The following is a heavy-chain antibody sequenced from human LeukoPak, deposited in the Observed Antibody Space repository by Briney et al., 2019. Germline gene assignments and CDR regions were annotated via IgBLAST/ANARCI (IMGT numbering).Heavy chain of an antibody. J-gene: IGHJ4*02. CDR3: ARGRLSAGWEIRPKFDY. Sequence: ASVKVSFKASGYSFTVYYMHWVRQAPGQGLEWMGWINPNSGGTKYAQMFQGRVTMTRDMSISTAYMELRRLRSDDTAVYNCARGRLSAGWEIRPKFDYWGQGTLVTVSS. CDR2: INPNSGGT. D-gene: IGHD1-26*01. CDR1: GYSFTVYY. V-gene: IGHV1-2*02.